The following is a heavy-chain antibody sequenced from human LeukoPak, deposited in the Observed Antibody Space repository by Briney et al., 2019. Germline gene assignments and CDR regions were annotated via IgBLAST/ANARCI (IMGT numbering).Heavy chain of an antibody. CDR2: IYPGDSDT. CDR3: ARTNYDILTGYPNWFDP. Sequence: GESLEISCKGSGYSFTSYWIGWVRQMPGKGLEWMGIIYPGDSDTRYSPSFQGQVTISADKSISTAYLQWSSLKASDTAMYYCARTNYDILTGYPNWFDPWGQGTLVTVSS. CDR1: GYSFTSYW. D-gene: IGHD3-9*01. J-gene: IGHJ5*02. V-gene: IGHV5-51*01.